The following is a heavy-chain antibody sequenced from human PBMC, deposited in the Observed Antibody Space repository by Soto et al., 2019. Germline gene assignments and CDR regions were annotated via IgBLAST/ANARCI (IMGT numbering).Heavy chain of an antibody. V-gene: IGHV3-21*01. J-gene: IGHJ4*02. CDR2: ISSSSSYI. CDR3: ARPVTTVTTHEFDY. D-gene: IGHD4-4*01. CDR1: GFTFSSYS. Sequence: GGSLRLSCAASGFTFSSYSMNCVRQAPGKGLEWFSSISSSSSYIYYADSVEGRFTISRDNAKNSLYLQMNSLRAEDTAVYYCARPVTTVTTHEFDYWGQGTLVTVSS.